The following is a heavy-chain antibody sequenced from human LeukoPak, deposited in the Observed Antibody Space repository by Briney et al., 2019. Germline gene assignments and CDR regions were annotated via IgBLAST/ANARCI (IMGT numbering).Heavy chain of an antibody. CDR3: ARDSRRVGATGGSDY. Sequence: GGSLRLSCAASGFTVSNAWMNWVRQAPGKGLEWVGRIKSKTDGGTTDYAAPVKGRFTISRDNSKNTLYLQMNSLRAEDTAVYYCARDSRRVGATGGSDYWGQGTLVTVSS. CDR1: GFTVSNAW. CDR2: IKSKTDGGTT. V-gene: IGHV3-15*07. J-gene: IGHJ4*02. D-gene: IGHD1-26*01.